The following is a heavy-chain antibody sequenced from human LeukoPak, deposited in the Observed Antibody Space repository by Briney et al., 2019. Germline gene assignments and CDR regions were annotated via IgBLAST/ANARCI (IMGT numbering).Heavy chain of an antibody. D-gene: IGHD3-16*02. J-gene: IGHJ4*02. CDR1: GFTFINYY. V-gene: IGHV1-46*01. CDR3: ARAVNQDFDY. Sequence: ASLKVSFKASGFTFINYYMHWVRQAPGQGLEWMGMIKASDGYTNYAQRFQGRVTMPRDKSTSTLYMELSSLRAEDTAVYYCARAVNQDFDYWGQGTLVTVSS. CDR2: IKASDGYT.